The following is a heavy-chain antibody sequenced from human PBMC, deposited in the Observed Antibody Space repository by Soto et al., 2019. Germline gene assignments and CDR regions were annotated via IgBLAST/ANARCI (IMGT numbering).Heavy chain of an antibody. V-gene: IGHV1-18*01. D-gene: IGHD2-8*01. CDR3: ARDIESVTAKHFFYYYAMDV. Sequence: SVKGSCKASGFTFSNYGLNWGRQAPVQGLEWMGWVSANNGHTNYAQNLQGRVSMTTDTSTSTAYMELRGLTFDDTAVYCCARDIESVTAKHFFYYYAMDVWGQGTTVTVSS. CDR2: VSANNGHT. CDR1: GFTFSNYG. J-gene: IGHJ6*02.